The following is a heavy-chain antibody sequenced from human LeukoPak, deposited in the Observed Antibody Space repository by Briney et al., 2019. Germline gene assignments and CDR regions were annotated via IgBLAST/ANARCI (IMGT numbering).Heavy chain of an antibody. CDR3: ATYSSSSYYYMDV. V-gene: IGHV3-53*01. Sequence: QPGGSLRLSCAASGFTFNSYAMHWVRQAPGKGLEWVSVIYSGGSTYYADSVKGRFTISRDNSKNTLYLQMNSLRAEDTAVYYCATYSSSSYYYMDVWGKGTTVTVSS. J-gene: IGHJ6*03. D-gene: IGHD6-6*01. CDR1: GFTFNSYA. CDR2: IYSGGST.